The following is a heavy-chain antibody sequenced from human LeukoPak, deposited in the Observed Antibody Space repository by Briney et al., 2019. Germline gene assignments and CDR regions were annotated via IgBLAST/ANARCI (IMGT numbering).Heavy chain of an antibody. CDR1: GYSFTSFH. J-gene: IGHJ3*02. Sequence: ASVRVSCKAAGYSFTSFHINWVRQAPGQGPEWMGWMNPNTGDTGFPQNFQGRVTITQDSSISTVYMELSSLTSEDTAVYYCARRGLVAGIYDLVYGFDIWGQGTMITVSS. CDR2: MNPNTGDT. D-gene: IGHD3/OR15-3a*01. V-gene: IGHV1-8*03. CDR3: ARRGLVAGIYDLVYGFDI.